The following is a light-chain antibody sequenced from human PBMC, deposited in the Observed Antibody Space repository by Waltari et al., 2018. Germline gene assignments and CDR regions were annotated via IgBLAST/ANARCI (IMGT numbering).Light chain of an antibody. CDR3: QAWDSSTENLV. J-gene: IGLJ2*01. CDR2: QDI. Sequence: SYELTQPPSVSVSPGQTARITCSGDRLGDKYASWYQQKPGQSPVPVIYQDIKRPSGIPERFSGSNSGNTATLTISGTQAMDEADYYCQAWDSSTENLVFGGGTKLTVL. CDR1: RLGDKY. V-gene: IGLV3-1*01.